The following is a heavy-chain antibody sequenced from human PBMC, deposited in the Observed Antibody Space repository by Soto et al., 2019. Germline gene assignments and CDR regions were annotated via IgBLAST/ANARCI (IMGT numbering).Heavy chain of an antibody. CDR1: GYTFTSYG. CDR3: ASVLPPFDP. Sequence: QVQLVQSGAEGKKPGASVKVSCKASGYTFTSYGISWVRQAPGQGLEWMGWINAYNGNANYAQKLRGRVAMPAATSTSTAYMELRSLRSDDTAVYSCASVLPPFDPWGQGTLVTVSS. V-gene: IGHV1-18*01. J-gene: IGHJ5*02. CDR2: INAYNGNA.